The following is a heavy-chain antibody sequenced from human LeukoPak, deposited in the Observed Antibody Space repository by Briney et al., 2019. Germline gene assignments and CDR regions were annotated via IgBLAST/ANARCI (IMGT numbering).Heavy chain of an antibody. CDR1: AFTFSNYW. CDR3: ARDRGYSTFDY. CDR2: IKEDGSEI. J-gene: IGHJ4*02. D-gene: IGHD4-23*01. Sequence: GGSLRLSCAASAFTFSNYWMSWVRQAPGKGLEWVANIKEDGSEINYVDSVKGRFTISGDNAKNSLYLQMNSLRVDDTAVYYCARDRGYSTFDYWGQGALVTVSS. V-gene: IGHV3-7*01.